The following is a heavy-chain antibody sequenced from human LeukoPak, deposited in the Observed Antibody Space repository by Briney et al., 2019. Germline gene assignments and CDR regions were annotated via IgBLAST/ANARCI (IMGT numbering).Heavy chain of an antibody. CDR2: IDPSDSYT. J-gene: IGHJ2*01. CDR3: ARYASTAAPFDL. V-gene: IGHV5-10-1*01. CDR1: GYRFTSYW. D-gene: IGHD2-15*01. Sequence: GESLKISCKGSGYRFTSYWISWVRQMPGKGLEWMGRIDPSDSYTNYSPSFQGHVTISADKSISTAYLQWSSLKASDTAMYYCARYASTAAPFDLWGRGTLVTVSS.